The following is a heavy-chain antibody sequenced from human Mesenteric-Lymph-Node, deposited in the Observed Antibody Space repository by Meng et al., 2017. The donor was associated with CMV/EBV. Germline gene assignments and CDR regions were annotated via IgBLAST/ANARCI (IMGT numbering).Heavy chain of an antibody. CDR1: GFRFSSHD. Sequence: GGSLRPSCAASGFRFSSHDMHWVRQTPGKGLEGVPSIGSAGDRYYAGSVKGRFTISRENAKNSFALQMNSLRVGDTAVYYCARQWDYGYNSLDYWGQGTLVTVSS. V-gene: IGHV3-13*01. D-gene: IGHD3-16*01. CDR2: IGSAGDR. J-gene: IGHJ4*02. CDR3: ARQWDYGYNSLDY.